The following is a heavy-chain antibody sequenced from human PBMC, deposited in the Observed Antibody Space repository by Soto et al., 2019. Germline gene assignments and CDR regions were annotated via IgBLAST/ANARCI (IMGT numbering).Heavy chain of an antibody. CDR1: GGSISSGDYY. CDR2: IYYSGST. CDR3: ARGRGCSGGSCYGWFDP. D-gene: IGHD2-15*01. J-gene: IGHJ5*02. Sequence: SVTLSLTCTVSGGSISSGDYYWSWIRQPPGKGLEWIGCIYYSGSTYYNPSLKSRVTISVDTSKNLFSLKLSSVTAAHTAVSYCARGRGCSGGSCYGWFDPWGQGTLVTVAS. V-gene: IGHV4-30-4*01.